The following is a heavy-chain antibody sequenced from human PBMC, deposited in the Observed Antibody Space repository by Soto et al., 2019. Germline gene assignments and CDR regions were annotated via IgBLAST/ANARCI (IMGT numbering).Heavy chain of an antibody. V-gene: IGHV1-18*01. D-gene: IGHD2-2*01. CDR1: GYTFRIYG. Sequence: GASVKVSCKASGYTFRIYGIACVRQVPGQGLEWMGWISAYNDNRNYEQNFQGRVTMTTDASTSTAYLSLSNLRSDDTAVYFCARRGASVFDFWGQGTLVTVSS. J-gene: IGHJ4*02. CDR2: ISAYNDNR. CDR3: ARRGASVFDF.